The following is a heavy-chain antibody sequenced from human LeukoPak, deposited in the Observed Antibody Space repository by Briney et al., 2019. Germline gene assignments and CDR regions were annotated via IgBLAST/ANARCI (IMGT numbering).Heavy chain of an antibody. D-gene: IGHD6-13*01. J-gene: IGHJ4*02. Sequence: ASVKVSCKASGYTFTGYYMHWVRQAPGQGLEWMGRINPNSGGTNYAQKFQGRVTMTRDTSISTAYMELSRLGSDDTAVYYCAREYGGRSSSWYRGLYYFDYWGQGTLVTVSS. CDR3: AREYGGRSSSWYRGLYYFDY. CDR1: GYTFTGYY. CDR2: INPNSGGT. V-gene: IGHV1-2*06.